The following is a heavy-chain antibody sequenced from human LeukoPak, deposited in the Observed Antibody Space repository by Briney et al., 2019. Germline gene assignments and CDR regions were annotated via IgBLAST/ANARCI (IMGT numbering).Heavy chain of an antibody. CDR3: ARDYQQLGDNDAFDI. CDR1: GFTFSDYY. Sequence: GGSLRLSCAASGFTFSDYYMSWIRQAPGKGLEWVSYISSSGSTIYYADSAKGRFTISRDNAKNSLYLQMNSLRAEDTAVYYCARDYQQLGDNDAFDIWGQGTMVTVSS. J-gene: IGHJ3*02. CDR2: ISSSGSTI. D-gene: IGHD6-13*01. V-gene: IGHV3-11*01.